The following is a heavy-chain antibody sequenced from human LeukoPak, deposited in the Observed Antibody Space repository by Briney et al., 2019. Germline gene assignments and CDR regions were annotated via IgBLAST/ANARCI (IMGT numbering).Heavy chain of an antibody. CDR3: TTPDYDFWSGYYTDDY. V-gene: IGHV3-15*01. J-gene: IGHJ4*02. CDR2: IKSKTDGGTK. CDR1: GFTFSNAW. D-gene: IGHD3-3*01. Sequence: GGSLRLSCAASGFTFSNAWMSWVRQAPGKGLEWVGRIKSKTDGGTKDYAAPVKGRFTISRDDSKNTLYLQMNSLKTEDTAVYYCTTPDYDFWSGYYTDDYWGQGTLVTVSS.